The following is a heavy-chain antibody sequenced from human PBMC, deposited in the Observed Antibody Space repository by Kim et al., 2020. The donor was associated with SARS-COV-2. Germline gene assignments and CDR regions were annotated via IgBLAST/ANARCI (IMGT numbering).Heavy chain of an antibody. Sequence: GGSLRLSCAASGFTFSSYSMNWVRQAPGKGLEWVSSISSSSSYIYYADSVKGRFTISRDNAKNSLYLQMNSLRAEDTAVYYCARVGYYDSSGPVESPPGMDVWGQGTTVTVSS. CDR2: ISSSSSYI. CDR1: GFTFSSYS. D-gene: IGHD3-22*01. CDR3: ARVGYYDSSGPVESPPGMDV. J-gene: IGHJ6*02. V-gene: IGHV3-21*01.